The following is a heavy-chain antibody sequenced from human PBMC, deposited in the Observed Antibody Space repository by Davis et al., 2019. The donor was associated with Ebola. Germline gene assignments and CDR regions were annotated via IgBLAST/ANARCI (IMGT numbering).Heavy chain of an antibody. CDR2: ISAYNGNT. V-gene: IGHV1-18*01. D-gene: IGHD6-6*01. CDR3: ARFNAALPDY. Sequence: ASVKVSCKASGYTFTSYAMHWVRQAPGQGLEWMGWISAYNGNTNYAQKLQGRVTMTTDTSTSTAYMELRSLRSDDTAVYYCARFNAALPDYWGQGTLVTVSS. J-gene: IGHJ4*02. CDR1: GYTFTSYA.